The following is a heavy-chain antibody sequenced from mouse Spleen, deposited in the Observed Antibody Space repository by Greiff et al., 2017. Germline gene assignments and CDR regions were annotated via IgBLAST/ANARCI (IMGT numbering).Heavy chain of an antibody. D-gene: IGHD2-1*01. CDR3: AREDGNYEDY. CDR2: IDPSDSYT. CDR1: GYTFTSYW. J-gene: IGHJ2*01. V-gene: IGHV1-69*01. Sequence: QVQLQQPGAELVMPGASVKLSCKASGYTFTSYWMHWVKQRPGQGLEWIGEIDPSDSYTNYNQKFKGKATLTVDKSSSTAYMQLSSLTSEDSAVYYCAREDGNYEDYWGQGTTLTVSS.